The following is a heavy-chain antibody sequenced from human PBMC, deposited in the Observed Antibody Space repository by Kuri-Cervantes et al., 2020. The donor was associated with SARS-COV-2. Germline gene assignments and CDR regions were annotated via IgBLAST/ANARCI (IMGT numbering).Heavy chain of an antibody. CDR2: IKSKTDGGTT. CDR1: GFTFSNAW. Sequence: GGSLRLSCAASGFTFSNAWMSWVRQAPGKGLEWVGRIKSKTDGGTTDYAAPVKGRFTISRDDSKNTLYLQMNSLSAEDTAVYYCARDVYYDFWSGYPAEYYYYYYGMDVWGQGTTVTVSS. V-gene: IGHV3-15*01. D-gene: IGHD3-3*01. CDR3: ARDVYYDFWSGYPAEYYYYYYGMDV. J-gene: IGHJ6*02.